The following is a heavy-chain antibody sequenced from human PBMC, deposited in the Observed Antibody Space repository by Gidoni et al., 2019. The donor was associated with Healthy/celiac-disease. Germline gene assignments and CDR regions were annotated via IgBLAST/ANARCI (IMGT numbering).Heavy chain of an antibody. J-gene: IGHJ4*02. Sequence: QVQLVQSGGCVVQPGRSLRLSCAASGFPFSSYGMHWVRQAPGKGREWVAVIWYDGSNKYYADSVKGRFTISRDNSKNTLYLQMNSLRAEDTAVYYCARDRARKGSAYFDYWGQGTLVTVSS. V-gene: IGHV3-33*01. D-gene: IGHD3-10*01. CDR3: ARDRARKGSAYFDY. CDR1: GFPFSSYG. CDR2: IWYDGSNK.